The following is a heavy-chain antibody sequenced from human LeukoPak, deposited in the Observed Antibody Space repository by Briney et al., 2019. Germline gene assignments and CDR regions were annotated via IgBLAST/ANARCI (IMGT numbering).Heavy chain of an antibody. CDR2: IYSSGST. CDR3: ARGYNWGSPTRNFYYLDV. Sequence: SETLSHTCTVCGRSISSYYWSWIRQPAGKGLEWIGRIYSSGSTNYNPSLKSRVTMSVDTSKNQFSLKLRSVTAADTAVYYCARGYNWGSPTRNFYYLDVWGKGTTVTVSS. D-gene: IGHD7-27*01. V-gene: IGHV4-4*07. J-gene: IGHJ6*03. CDR1: GRSISSYY.